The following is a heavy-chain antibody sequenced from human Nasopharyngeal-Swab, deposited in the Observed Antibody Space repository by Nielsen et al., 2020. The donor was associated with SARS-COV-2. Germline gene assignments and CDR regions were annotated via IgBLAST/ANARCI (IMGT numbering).Heavy chain of an antibody. D-gene: IGHD2-15*01. CDR3: AREDRGYCSGGSRYKNFDY. J-gene: IGHJ4*02. CDR2: ISAYNGNT. V-gene: IGHV1-18*01. Sequence: ASVKVSCKASGYTFTSYGISWVRQAPGQGLEWMGWISAYNGNTNYAQKLQGRVTMTTDTSTSTAYMELRSLRSDDTAVYYCAREDRGYCSGGSRYKNFDYWGQGTLVTVSS. CDR1: GYTFTSYG.